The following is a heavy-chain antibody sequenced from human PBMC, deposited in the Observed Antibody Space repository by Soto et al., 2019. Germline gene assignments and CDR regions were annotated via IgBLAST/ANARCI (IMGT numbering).Heavy chain of an antibody. Sequence: PSETLSLTCSVSGVSVTTGGGYYWSWIRQHPGKGLEWIGYSYYSGSTYYNPSLNSRVTLSADPSTNQFSLTMTSVTVADTAMYFCAKDEGLLWSGELVWGQGILVTVSS. CDR2: SYYSGST. CDR3: AKDEGLLWSGELV. D-gene: IGHD3-10*01. CDR1: GVSVTTGGGYY. V-gene: IGHV4-31*03. J-gene: IGHJ4*02.